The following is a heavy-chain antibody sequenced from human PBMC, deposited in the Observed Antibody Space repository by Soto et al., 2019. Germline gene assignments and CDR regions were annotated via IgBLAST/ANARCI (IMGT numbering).Heavy chain of an antibody. J-gene: IGHJ4*02. Sequence: GGSLRLSCAASGFTVSSNYMSWVRQAPGKGLEWVSVIYSGGSTYYADSVKGRFTISRNNSKNTLYLQMNSLIAEDAAMYYCARDPQHSYDSSGYYDYWGQGTLVTVSS. CDR1: GFTVSSNY. CDR3: ARDPQHSYDSSGYYDY. V-gene: IGHV3-66*01. D-gene: IGHD3-22*01. CDR2: IYSGGST.